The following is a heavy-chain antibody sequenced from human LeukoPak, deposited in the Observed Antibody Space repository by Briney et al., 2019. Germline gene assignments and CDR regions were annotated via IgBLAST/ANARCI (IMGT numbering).Heavy chain of an antibody. CDR1: GYTFTGYG. V-gene: IGHV1-18*01. CDR3: ARLSPYAFYYYYDYMDV. D-gene: IGHD4-17*01. Sequence: ASVKVSCKASGYTFTGYGISWVRQAPGQGLEWMGWISAYNGNTNYAQKLQGRVTITTDTSTSTAYMELRSLRSDDTAVYYCARLSPYAFYYYYDYMDVWGKGTTVTVSS. CDR2: ISAYNGNT. J-gene: IGHJ6*03.